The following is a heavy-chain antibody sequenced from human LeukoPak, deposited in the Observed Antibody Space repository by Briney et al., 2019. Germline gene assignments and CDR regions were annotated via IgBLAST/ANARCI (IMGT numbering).Heavy chain of an antibody. CDR2: INSDGSST. V-gene: IGHV3-74*01. CDR1: GFTFSSYW. Sequence: GGSLTLSCAASGFTFSSYWMHWVRQAPGKGLVWVSRINSDGSSTSYADSVKGRFTISRDNAKNTLYVQMNSLGAEDTAVYYCVHSGYYYGRFEYWGQGALVTVSS. D-gene: IGHD3-22*01. CDR3: VHSGYYYGRFEY. J-gene: IGHJ4*02.